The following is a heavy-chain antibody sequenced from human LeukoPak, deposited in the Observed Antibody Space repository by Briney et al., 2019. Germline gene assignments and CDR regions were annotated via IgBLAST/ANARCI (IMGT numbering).Heavy chain of an antibody. CDR1: GGSISSHY. D-gene: IGHD1-26*01. Sequence: SETLSLTCTVSGGSISSHYWNWIRQPPGKGLEWIGYIYYTGSAKYNLSLKSRVTIVADMSRNQFSLKLSSVTAADTAVYYCARVFVAGSDFFDPWGRGTLVTVSS. V-gene: IGHV4-59*11. J-gene: IGHJ5*02. CDR3: ARVFVAGSDFFDP. CDR2: IYYTGSA.